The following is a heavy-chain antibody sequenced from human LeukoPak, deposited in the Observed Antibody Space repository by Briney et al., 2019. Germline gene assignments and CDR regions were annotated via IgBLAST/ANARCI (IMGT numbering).Heavy chain of an antibody. CDR3: ARSPPPVYSSSWIPFDY. Sequence: GESLKISCKGSGYSFTSYWIGWVRQMPGKGLEWRGIIYPVDSDTRYRPSFQGEVTISADKSIGTASLQWSSMQASDTAMYYCARSPPPVYSSSWIPFDYWGQGTLVTVSS. V-gene: IGHV5-51*01. CDR2: IYPVDSDT. CDR1: GYSFTSYW. D-gene: IGHD6-13*01. J-gene: IGHJ4*02.